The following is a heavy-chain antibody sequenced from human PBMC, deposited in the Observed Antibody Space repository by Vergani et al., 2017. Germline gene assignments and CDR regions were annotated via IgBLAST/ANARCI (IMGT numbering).Heavy chain of an antibody. CDR1: GFTFSSYA. CDR3: ARGYRTIDY. J-gene: IGHJ4*02. D-gene: IGHD1-1*01. CDR2: ISYDGSNK. V-gene: IGHV3-30-3*01. Sequence: VQLVESGGGLVQPGGSLRLSCAASGFTFSSYAMHWVRQAPGKGLEWVAVISYDGSNKYYADSVKGRFTISRDNSKNTLYLQMNSLRAEDTAVYYCARGYRTIDYWGQGTLVTVSS.